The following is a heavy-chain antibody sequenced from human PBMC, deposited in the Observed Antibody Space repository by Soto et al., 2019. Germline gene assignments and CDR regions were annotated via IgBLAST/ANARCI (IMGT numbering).Heavy chain of an antibody. D-gene: IGHD3-10*01. CDR1: GFTFSSYT. CDR2: ISSSGGST. CDR3: AKGRGDY. J-gene: IGHJ4*02. V-gene: IGHV3-23*01. Sequence: EVQLLESGGGLVQPGGSLRLSCAASGFTFSSYTMSWVRQGPGKGLEWVSGISSSGGSTVYADSVKGRFTISRDNFTNTLYLQRNSLRAEDTAVYYCAKGRGDYWGQGPPVTVSS.